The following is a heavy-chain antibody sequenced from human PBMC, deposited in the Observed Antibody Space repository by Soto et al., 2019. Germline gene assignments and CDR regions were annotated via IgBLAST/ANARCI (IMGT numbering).Heavy chain of an antibody. D-gene: IGHD3-10*01. CDR1: GGSFSGYY. CDR2: INHSAST. J-gene: IGHJ5*02. Sequence: SETLSLTCAVYGGSFSGYYWSWIRQPPGKGLEWIGEINHSASTNYNPSLKSRVTISVDTSKNQFSLKLSSVTAADTAVYYCARVWFGPFDPWGQGTLVTVSS. CDR3: ARVWFGPFDP. V-gene: IGHV4-34*01.